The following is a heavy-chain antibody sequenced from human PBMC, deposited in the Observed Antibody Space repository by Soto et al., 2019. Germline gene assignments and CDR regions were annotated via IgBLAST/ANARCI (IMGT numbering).Heavy chain of an antibody. Sequence: GASVKVSCKASGGTFSSYAISWVRQAPGQGLEWMGGIIPIFGTANYAQKFQGRVTITADESTSTAYMELSSLKASDTAMYYCARRCVPSGGGSCYGAFDYWGQGTLVTVSS. CDR3: ARRCVPSGGGSCYGAFDY. D-gene: IGHD2-15*01. V-gene: IGHV1-69*13. J-gene: IGHJ4*02. CDR1: GGTFSSYA. CDR2: IIPIFGTA.